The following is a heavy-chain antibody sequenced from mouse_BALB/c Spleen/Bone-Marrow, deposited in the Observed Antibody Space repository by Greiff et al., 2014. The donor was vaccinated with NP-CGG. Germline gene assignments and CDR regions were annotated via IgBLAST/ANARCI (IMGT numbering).Heavy chain of an antibody. CDR3: ARYGFYAMDY. J-gene: IGHJ4*01. Sequence: VHVKQSGPELVKPGASVEMSCKASGYTFTSYVMHWVKQKPGQGLEWIGYINPYNDGTKYNEKFKGKATLTSDKSSSTAYMEXXXXTPEDSAVYYCARYGFYAMDYWGQGTSVTVSS. CDR1: GYTFTSYV. V-gene: IGHV1-14*01. D-gene: IGHD2-2*01. CDR2: INPYNDGT.